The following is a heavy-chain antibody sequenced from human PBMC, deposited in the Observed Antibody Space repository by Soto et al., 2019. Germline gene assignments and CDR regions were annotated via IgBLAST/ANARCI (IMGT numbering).Heavy chain of an antibody. CDR2: IYYSGRT. Sequence: QLQLQESGPGLVKPSETLSLTCTVSGGSISSSSYYWGWIRQPPGKGVEWIGSIYYSGRTYYTPSRKSPVTISVDKSKNPFALKLSSVSAAETAVYYLETLWFGESPYWGQGTLVTVSS. J-gene: IGHJ4*02. V-gene: IGHV4-39*01. D-gene: IGHD3-10*01. CDR3: ETLWFGESPY. CDR1: GGSISSSSYY.